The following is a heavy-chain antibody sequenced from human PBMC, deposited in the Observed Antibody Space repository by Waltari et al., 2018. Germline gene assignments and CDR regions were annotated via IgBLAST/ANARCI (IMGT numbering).Heavy chain of an antibody. CDR1: GLTFSDAW. CDR2: IKSKTDGGTT. CDR3: TTSSNRAADY. J-gene: IGHJ4*02. Sequence: EVQLVESGGILVKPGGSLRLSCAAYGLTFSDAWMTWVRQAPGKWLEWVGRIKSKTDGGTTDYAAPVKGRFTISRDDSNDTLYLQMNGLKTEDTAVYYCTTSSNRAADYWGQGTLVTVSS. D-gene: IGHD6-25*01. V-gene: IGHV3-15*01.